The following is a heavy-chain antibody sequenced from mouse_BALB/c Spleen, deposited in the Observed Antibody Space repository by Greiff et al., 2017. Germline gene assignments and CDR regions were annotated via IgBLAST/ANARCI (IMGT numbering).Heavy chain of an antibody. CDR2: ISSGGST. CDR1: GFTFSSYA. CDR3: AREGNYSYYFDY. D-gene: IGHD1-1*01. V-gene: IGHV5-6-5*01. J-gene: IGHJ2*01. Sequence: EVKLVESGGGLVKPGGSLKLSCAASGFTFSSYAMSWVRQTPEKRLEWVASISSGGSTYYPDSVKGRFTISRDNARNILYLQMSSLRSEDTAMYYCAREGNYSYYFDYWGQGTTLTVSS.